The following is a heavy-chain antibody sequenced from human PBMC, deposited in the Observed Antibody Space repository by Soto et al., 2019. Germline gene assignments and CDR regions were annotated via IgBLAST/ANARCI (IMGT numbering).Heavy chain of an antibody. CDR1: GFTFSSYS. J-gene: IGHJ6*03. Sequence: PGGSLRLSCAASGFTFSSYSMNWVRQAPGKGLEWVSYISSSSSTIYYADSVKGRFTISRDNAKNSLYLQMNSLRAEDTAVYYCAREGLARVSYDFWSGYYPTLYYYYMDVWGRGTTVTVSS. CDR2: ISSSSSTI. V-gene: IGHV3-48*01. CDR3: AREGLARVSYDFWSGYYPTLYYYYMDV. D-gene: IGHD3-3*01.